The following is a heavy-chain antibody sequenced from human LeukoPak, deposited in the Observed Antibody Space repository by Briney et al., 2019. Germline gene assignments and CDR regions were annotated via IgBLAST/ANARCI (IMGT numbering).Heavy chain of an antibody. Sequence: KPSETLSLTCAVYGGSFSGYYWSWIRQPPGKGLEWIGEINHSGSTNYNPSLKSRVTISVDTSKNQFSLKLSSVTAADTAVYYCARCGPEVYYFDYWGQETLVTVSS. V-gene: IGHV4-34*01. J-gene: IGHJ4*02. D-gene: IGHD1-14*01. CDR1: GGSFSGYY. CDR3: ARCGPEVYYFDY. CDR2: INHSGST.